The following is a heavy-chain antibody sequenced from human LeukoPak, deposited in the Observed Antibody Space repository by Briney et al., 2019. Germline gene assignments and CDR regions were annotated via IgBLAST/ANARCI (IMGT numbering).Heavy chain of an antibody. D-gene: IGHD7-27*01. CDR2: ISYDGSNK. V-gene: IGHV3-30-3*01. CDR3: AGSGTGGHFDY. CDR1: GFTFSSYA. Sequence: GGSLRLSCAASGFTFSSYAMHWVRQAPGKGLEWVAVISYDGSNKYYADSVKGRFTISRDNSKDTLYLQMNSLRAEDTAVYYCAGSGTGGHFDYWGQGTLVTVSS. J-gene: IGHJ4*02.